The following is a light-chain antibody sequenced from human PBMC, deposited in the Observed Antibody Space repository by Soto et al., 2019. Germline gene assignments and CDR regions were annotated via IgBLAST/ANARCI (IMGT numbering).Light chain of an antibody. Sequence: EVVLTQSPATLSLSPGERATLSCRASQTLSSQLAWFQQRPGRAPRLLIFDASNRASGIPARFSGSGSGTDFTLTISSLEPEDSAIYYCQQRNNWPPGYTFGPGTKLEIK. CDR2: DAS. CDR3: QQRNNWPPGYT. CDR1: QTLSSQ. V-gene: IGKV3-11*01. J-gene: IGKJ2*01.